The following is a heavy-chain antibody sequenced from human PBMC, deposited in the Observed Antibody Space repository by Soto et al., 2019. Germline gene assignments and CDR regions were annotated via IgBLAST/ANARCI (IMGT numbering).Heavy chain of an antibody. D-gene: IGHD4-17*01. CDR3: ARISGYGDTAYYYGMDV. V-gene: IGHV2-70*18. CDR1: GGSISSYYW. J-gene: IGHJ6*02. CDR2: IDWDDDK. Sequence: TLSLTCTVSGGSISSYYWSWIRQPPGKALEWLALIDWDDDKYYSTSLKTRLTISKDTSKNQVVLTMTNMDPVDTATYYCARISGYGDTAYYYGMDVWGQGTTVTVSS.